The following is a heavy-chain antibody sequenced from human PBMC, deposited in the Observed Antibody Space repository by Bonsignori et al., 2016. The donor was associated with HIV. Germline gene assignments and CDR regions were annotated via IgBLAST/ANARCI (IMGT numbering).Heavy chain of an antibody. J-gene: IGHJ4*02. Sequence: VRQAPGKGLEWVSSISSSSGYIYYADSVKGRFTISRDNAKNSLYLQMNSQRAEDTAVYYCARAYSSGWYGGYFDYWGQGTLVTVSS. D-gene: IGHD6-19*01. CDR2: ISSSSGYI. CDR3: ARAYSSGWYGGYFDY. V-gene: IGHV3-21*01.